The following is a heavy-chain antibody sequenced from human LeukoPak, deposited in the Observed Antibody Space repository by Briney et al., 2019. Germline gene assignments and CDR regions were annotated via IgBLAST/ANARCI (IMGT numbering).Heavy chain of an antibody. CDR3: ARHYYGSGSYDY. D-gene: IGHD3-10*01. CDR1: GFTFSDYY. CDR2: ISSSSSYT. Sequence: PGGSLRLSCAASGFTFSDYYMSWIRQAPGKGLEWVSYISSSSSYTNYAASVKGRFTISRDNAKNSLYLQMNSLRAEDTAVYYCARHYYGSGSYDYWGQGTLVTVSS. V-gene: IGHV3-11*06. J-gene: IGHJ4*02.